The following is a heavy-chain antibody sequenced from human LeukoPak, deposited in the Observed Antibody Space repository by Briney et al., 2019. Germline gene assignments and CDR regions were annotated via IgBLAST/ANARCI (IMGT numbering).Heavy chain of an antibody. CDR1: GFTFSTSA. J-gene: IGHJ4*02. Sequence: GGTLRLSCSASGFTFSTSAIHWVRQAPGKGLEYVSAISSNGGSTYYAGSVKGIFTISRDNSKNTLSLQMNSLRAEDTAVYYCAKDPRAFGGGYDFDYWGQGTLVTVSS. CDR3: AKDPRAFGGGYDFDY. CDR2: ISSNGGST. D-gene: IGHD5-12*01. V-gene: IGHV3-64*04.